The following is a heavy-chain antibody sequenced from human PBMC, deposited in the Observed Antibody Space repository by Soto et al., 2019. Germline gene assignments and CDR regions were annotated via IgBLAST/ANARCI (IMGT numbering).Heavy chain of an antibody. CDR2: IMKSGDSA. CDR1: GFTFSNYA. D-gene: IGHD2-21*02. J-gene: IGHJ4*02. CDR3: ARESGGDWGYFDF. V-gene: IGHV3-23*01. Sequence: LESGGALVQPGWSLRLSCAASGFTFSNYAMTWVRQTPGKGLERVATIMKSGDSAHYADSVWGRFTVSRDNSLNVLYLQMNALRAEDTARYFCARESGGDWGYFDFWGQGSQVTVSS.